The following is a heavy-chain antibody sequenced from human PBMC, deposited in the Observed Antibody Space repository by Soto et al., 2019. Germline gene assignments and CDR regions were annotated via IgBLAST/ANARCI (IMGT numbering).Heavy chain of an antibody. CDR1: RDAFTDHY. V-gene: IGHV1-2*02. CDR2: IHPNSGET. Sequence: ASVKVSCKASRDAFTDHYINWVRHAPEHAPEYMGWIHPNSGETKYVERFQGRVTMTRDTSISTAYLELRRLTSDDTAVYYCARDVSRQSGKRFDPWRQGTRVTVSS. CDR3: ARDVSRQSGKRFDP. J-gene: IGHJ5*02. D-gene: IGHD3-10*01.